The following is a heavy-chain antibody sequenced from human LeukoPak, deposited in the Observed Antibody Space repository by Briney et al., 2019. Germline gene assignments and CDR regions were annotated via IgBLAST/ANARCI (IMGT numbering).Heavy chain of an antibody. Sequence: GGSLRLSCAASGFTFSSYEMNWVRQAPGKGLEWVSYISSSGSTIYYADSVKGRFTISRDNSKNTLYLQMNSLRAEDTAVYYCARVQETYFDHWGQGTLVTVSS. CDR1: GFTFSSYE. CDR2: ISSSGSTI. V-gene: IGHV3-48*03. J-gene: IGHJ4*02. CDR3: ARVQETYFDH.